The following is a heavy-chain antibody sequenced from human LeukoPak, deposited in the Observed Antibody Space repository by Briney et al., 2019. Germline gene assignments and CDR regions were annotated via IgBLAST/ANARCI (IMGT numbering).Heavy chain of an antibody. D-gene: IGHD4-17*01. Sequence: SETLSLTCTVSGGSISSYYWSWIRQPPGKGLEWIGYIYYSGSTNYNPSLKSRVTISVDTSKNQFSLKLSSVTAADTAVYYCARDPYGDQYFAYWGQGTLVTVSS. J-gene: IGHJ4*02. V-gene: IGHV4-59*01. CDR3: ARDPYGDQYFAY. CDR2: IYYSGST. CDR1: GGSISSYY.